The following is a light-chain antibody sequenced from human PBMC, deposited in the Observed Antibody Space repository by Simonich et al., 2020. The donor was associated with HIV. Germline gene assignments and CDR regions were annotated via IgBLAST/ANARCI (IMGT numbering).Light chain of an antibody. CDR1: QRLVHSDGNTY. J-gene: IGKJ2*01. Sequence: DVVMTQSPLSLPVTLGQPASISCRSSQRLVHSDGNTYVNWFQQRPGQYPRRLIYKVSHRDSGVPDRFSGSGSGTHFTLKISRVEAEDLGVYYCMKRYTFGQGTKLEIK. CDR2: KVS. V-gene: IGKV2-30*02. CDR3: MKRYT.